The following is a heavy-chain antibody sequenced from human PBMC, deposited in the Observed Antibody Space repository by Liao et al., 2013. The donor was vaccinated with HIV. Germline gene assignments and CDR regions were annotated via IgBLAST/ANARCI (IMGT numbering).Heavy chain of an antibody. V-gene: IGHV4-34*01. CDR1: VGSFSGYY. CDR3: ARAVTSLTYYYYYMDV. D-gene: IGHD4-17*01. Sequence: QVQLQQWGAGLLKPSETLSLTCAVYVGSFSGYYWSWIRQPPGKGLEWIGEINHSGSTNYNPSLKSRVTISVDTSKNQFSLKLSSVTAADTAVYYCARAVTSLTYYYYYMDVWGKGTTVTVSS. J-gene: IGHJ6*03. CDR2: INHSGST.